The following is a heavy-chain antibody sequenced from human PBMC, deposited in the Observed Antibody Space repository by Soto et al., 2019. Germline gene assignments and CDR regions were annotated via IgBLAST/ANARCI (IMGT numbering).Heavy chain of an antibody. CDR2: IGTTVDT. CDR1: GFTFSSYD. V-gene: IGHV3-13*04. CDR3: ARAIGPTLFDY. Sequence: EGSLRLSCSASGFTFSSYDMHWVRQGTGKGLEWVSAIGTTVDTYYAGSVKGRFTISRENAKNSLYLQMNSLRAGDTAIYFCARAIGPTLFDYWGQGTLVTVSS. J-gene: IGHJ4*02. D-gene: IGHD3-22*01.